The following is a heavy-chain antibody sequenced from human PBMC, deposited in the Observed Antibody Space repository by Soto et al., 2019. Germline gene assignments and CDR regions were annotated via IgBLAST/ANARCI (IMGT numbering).Heavy chain of an antibody. CDR2: IWDDGNNK. CDR1: GFTLSSYG. CDR3: AVSHSSSWYGIFDY. J-gene: IGHJ4*02. Sequence: GGSLRLSCAASGFTLSSYGMHWVRQAPGKGLEWVAVIWDDGNNKYYADSVKGRFTISRDNSKNTLYLQMNSLRAEDTAVYHCAVSHSSSWYGIFDYWGQGTLVTVSS. D-gene: IGHD6-13*01. V-gene: IGHV3-33*01.